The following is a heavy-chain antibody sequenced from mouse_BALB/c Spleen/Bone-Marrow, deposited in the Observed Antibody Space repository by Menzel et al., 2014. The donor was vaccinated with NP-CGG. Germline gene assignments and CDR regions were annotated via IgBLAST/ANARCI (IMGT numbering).Heavy chain of an antibody. CDR2: INPSTDYT. D-gene: IGHD1-1*01. J-gene: IGHJ3*01. CDR3: ARRAYGGSYGFVY. Sequence: VQLQQSGAELAKPGASLKMSCKASGYTFTSYWMHRVKQRPGQGLEWIGYINPSTDYTEYNQKFKDKATLTADKSSSTAFMQLSSLTSEDSAVYYCARRAYGGSYGFVYWGQGTLVSVSA. V-gene: IGHV1-7*01. CDR1: GYTFTSYW.